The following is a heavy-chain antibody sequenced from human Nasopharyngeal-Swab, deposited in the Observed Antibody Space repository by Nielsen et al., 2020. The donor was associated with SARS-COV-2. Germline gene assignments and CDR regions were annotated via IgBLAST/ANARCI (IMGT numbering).Heavy chain of an antibody. Sequence: SETLSLTCTVSGGSISSYYWSWIRQPPGKGLEWIGYIYYSGSTNYNPSLKSRVTISVDASNNQFSLKLSSVTAADTAVYYCARRGYGSGSYSDWGQGTLVTVSS. J-gene: IGHJ4*02. CDR2: IYYSGST. D-gene: IGHD3-10*01. CDR1: GGSISSYY. CDR3: ARRGYGSGSYSD. V-gene: IGHV4-59*13.